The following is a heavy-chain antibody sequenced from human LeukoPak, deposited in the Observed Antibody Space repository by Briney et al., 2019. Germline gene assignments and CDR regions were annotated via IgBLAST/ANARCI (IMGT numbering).Heavy chain of an antibody. J-gene: IGHJ3*02. CDR3: ARNPPRGFVVVADALDI. Sequence: PSETLSLTCAVYGGSFRGYYWSGIRQPPGKGLEWIGEINHSGSTNYNPSLKSRVTISVDTSKNQFSLKLSSVTAADTAVYYCARNPPRGFVVVADALDIWGQGTMVTVSS. CDR2: INHSGST. CDR1: GGSFRGYY. D-gene: IGHD2-15*01. V-gene: IGHV4-34*01.